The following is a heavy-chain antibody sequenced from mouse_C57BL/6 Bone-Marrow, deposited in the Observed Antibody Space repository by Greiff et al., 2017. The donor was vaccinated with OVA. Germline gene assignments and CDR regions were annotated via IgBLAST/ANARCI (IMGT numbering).Heavy chain of an antibody. J-gene: IGHJ2*01. D-gene: IGHD2-3*01. CDR3: ARKGLLLIDY. V-gene: IGHV1-18*01. CDR2: INPNNGGT. CDR1: GYTFTDYN. Sequence: VQLQQSGPELVKPGASVKIPCKASGYTFTDYNMDWVKQSHGKSLEWIGDINPNNGGTNYNQKFKGKATLTEDKTSSTAYMELRSLTSEDTAVYYCARKGLLLIDYWGQGTTLTVSS.